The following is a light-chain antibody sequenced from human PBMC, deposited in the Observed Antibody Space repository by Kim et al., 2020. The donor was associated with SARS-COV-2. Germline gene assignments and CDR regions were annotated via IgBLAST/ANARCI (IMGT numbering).Light chain of an antibody. CDR2: DAS. V-gene: IGKV3-11*01. Sequence: LSLSTGERATLSCRASQSVSSNLAWYQQRPGQPPGLLIYDASNRATGIPARFSGSGSGTDFTLTISSLEPEDFAVYYCQQRSNWPSFGPGTRLEI. CDR3: QQRSNWPS. CDR1: QSVSSN. J-gene: IGKJ2*03.